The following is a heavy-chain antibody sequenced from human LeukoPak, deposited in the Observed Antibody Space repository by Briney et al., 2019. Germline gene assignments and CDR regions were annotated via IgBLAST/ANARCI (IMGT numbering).Heavy chain of an antibody. J-gene: IGHJ6*02. D-gene: IGHD4-11*01. Sequence: PGGSLRLSCAASGFTFDDYAMHWVRQAPGKGLEWVSGISWNSGSIGYADSVKGRFTISRDNAKNSLYLQMNSLRAEDTALYYCAKSNYGYYYGMDVWGQGTTVTVSS. CDR2: ISWNSGSI. CDR3: AKSNYGYYYGMDV. CDR1: GFTFDDYA. V-gene: IGHV3-9*01.